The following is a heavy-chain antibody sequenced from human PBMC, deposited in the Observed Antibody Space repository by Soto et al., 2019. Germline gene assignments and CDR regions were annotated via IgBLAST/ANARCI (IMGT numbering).Heavy chain of an antibody. Sequence: GGSLRLSCAASGFTFSSYAMSWVRQAPGKGLEWVPAISGSGGSTYYADSVKGRFTISRDNSKNTLYLQMNSLRAEDTAVYYCAKAPWGSSRGYYFDYWGQGTLVTVSS. V-gene: IGHV3-23*01. CDR3: AKAPWGSSRGYYFDY. J-gene: IGHJ4*02. CDR2: ISGSGGST. CDR1: GFTFSSYA. D-gene: IGHD6-13*01.